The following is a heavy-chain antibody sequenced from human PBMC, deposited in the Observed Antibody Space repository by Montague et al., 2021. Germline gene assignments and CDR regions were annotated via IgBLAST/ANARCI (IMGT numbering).Heavy chain of an antibody. J-gene: IGHJ3*02. Sequence: QSGAEVKKPGESLKISCKGSGYNFISYWIGWVRQMPGKGLEWMGTIYPGGSETKYSPSFHGQVIMSVDKSMNTAYLQWNTLKASDTAMYYCARRPLFDLLTGKFHGAFDXWGQGTLVTVSP. CDR1: GYNFISYW. D-gene: IGHD3-9*01. CDR3: ARRPLFDLLTGKFHGAFDX. V-gene: IGHV5-51*01. CDR2: IYPGGSET.